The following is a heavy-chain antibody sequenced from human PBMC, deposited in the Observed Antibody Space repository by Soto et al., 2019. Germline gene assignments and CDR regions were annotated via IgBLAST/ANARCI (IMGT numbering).Heavy chain of an antibody. D-gene: IGHD2-21*01. J-gene: IGHJ4*02. Sequence: SETLSLTCTVSGGSINKSNYFWGWIRQPPGKGLEWIGSILYTGTSSYNSSLKSRVTISVDTSKNQFSLNLTSVTAADTAVYCCARLGWGDGDSDYWGQGTPVTV. CDR2: ILYTGTS. CDR3: ARLGWGDGDSDY. CDR1: GGSINKSNYF. V-gene: IGHV4-39*01.